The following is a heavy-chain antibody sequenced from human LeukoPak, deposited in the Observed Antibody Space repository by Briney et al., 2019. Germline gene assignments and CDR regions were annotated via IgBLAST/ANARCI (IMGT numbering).Heavy chain of an antibody. CDR3: AREGSSGYSH. J-gene: IGHJ4*02. V-gene: IGHV1-2*04. D-gene: IGHD3-22*01. CDR1: GYTFTSYG. CDR2: INPNSGGT. Sequence: ASVKVSCKASGYTFTSYGISWVRQAPGQGLEWMGWINPNSGGTNYAQKFQGWVTMTRDASISTAYMELSRLRSDDTAVYYCAREGSSGYSHWGQGTLVTVSS.